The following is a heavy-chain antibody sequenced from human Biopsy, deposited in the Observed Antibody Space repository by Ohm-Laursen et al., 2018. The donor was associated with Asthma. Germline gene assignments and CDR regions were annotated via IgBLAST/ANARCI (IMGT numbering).Heavy chain of an antibody. J-gene: IGHJ4*02. D-gene: IGHD2-2*01. Sequence: SSVKDSCKPLGGTFNTYVIGWVRQAPGQGLEWMGGINSVFGTTTYPQKFQDRVTITADDSTSTVYMELSSLRSEDTAVYYCARKAGSCISRTCYSLDFWGQGTLVTVSS. CDR1: GGTFNTYV. V-gene: IGHV1-69*01. CDR2: INSVFGTT. CDR3: ARKAGSCISRTCYSLDF.